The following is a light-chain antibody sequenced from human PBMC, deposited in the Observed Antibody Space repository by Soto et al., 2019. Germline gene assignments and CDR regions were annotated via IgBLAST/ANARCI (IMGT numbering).Light chain of an antibody. Sequence: DIQMTQSPPTLSASVGGRVTITCRASQSVGTWVAWYQQKPGKAPKLLIYGASNLESGVPSRFSGSGSGTEFTLTITTLQPDDFVTYFCQHYRRNTWSFGPGTKVDI. CDR3: QHYRRNTWS. J-gene: IGKJ1*01. CDR1: QSVGTW. V-gene: IGKV1-5*01. CDR2: GAS.